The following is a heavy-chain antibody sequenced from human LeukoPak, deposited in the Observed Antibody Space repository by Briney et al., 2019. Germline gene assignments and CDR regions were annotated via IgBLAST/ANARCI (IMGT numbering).Heavy chain of an antibody. V-gene: IGHV3-23*05. CDR1: EFIFSDYA. J-gene: IGHJ4*02. Sequence: GGSLRLSCAASEFIFSDYAMGWVRQAPGKGLEWVSTIDKPTYPTFYADSVKGRFTISRDNSKNTLYLQMNSLRTEDTAVYFCAKFEGATIPGWFNDYWGQGILVTVSS. D-gene: IGHD6-19*01. CDR2: IDKPTYPT. CDR3: AKFEGATIPGWFNDY.